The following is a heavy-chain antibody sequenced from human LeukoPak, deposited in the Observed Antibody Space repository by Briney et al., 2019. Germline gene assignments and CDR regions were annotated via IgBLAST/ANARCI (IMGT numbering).Heavy chain of an antibody. CDR2: ISGSGGST. Sequence: PGGSLRLSCAASGFTFSNYAMNWVRQAPGKGLEWVSVISGSGGSTYYADSVKGRFTISRDNSKNTLYLQMNSLRAEDTAVYYCARVRSGGSSWYDYYYYGMDVWGQGTTVTVSS. V-gene: IGHV3-23*01. CDR3: ARVRSGGSSWYDYYYYGMDV. J-gene: IGHJ6*02. D-gene: IGHD6-13*01. CDR1: GFTFSNYA.